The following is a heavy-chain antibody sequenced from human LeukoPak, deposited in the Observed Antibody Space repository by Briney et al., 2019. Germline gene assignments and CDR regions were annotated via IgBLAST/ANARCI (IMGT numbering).Heavy chain of an antibody. V-gene: IGHV1-69*05. CDR3: AREWYDSSGYYREYYFDY. CDR1: GGTFSSYA. CDR2: IIPIFGTA. Sequence: SVKVSCKASGGTFSSYAISWVRQAPGQGLEWMGRIIPIFGTANYAQKFQGRVTITTDESTSPAYMELSSLRSEDTAVYYCAREWYDSSGYYREYYFDYWGQGTLVTVSS. J-gene: IGHJ4*02. D-gene: IGHD3-22*01.